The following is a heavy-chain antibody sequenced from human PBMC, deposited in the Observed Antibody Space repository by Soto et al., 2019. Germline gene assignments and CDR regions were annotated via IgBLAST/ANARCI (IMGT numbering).Heavy chain of an antibody. D-gene: IGHD3-3*01. CDR3: ARAFWSGFDY. Sequence: GASVTVSCTASAGTINSYASTWVRQATKQGLEWMGGIIPNFGTANYAQKFQGRVTITEDESTSTAYMELSSLRTDNTAVYYCARAFWSGFDYWGQGTLVTVSP. V-gene: IGHV1-69*13. J-gene: IGHJ4*02. CDR1: AGTINSYA. CDR2: IIPNFGTA.